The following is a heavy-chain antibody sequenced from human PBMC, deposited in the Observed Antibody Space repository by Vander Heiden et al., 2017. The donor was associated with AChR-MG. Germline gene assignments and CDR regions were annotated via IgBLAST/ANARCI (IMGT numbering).Heavy chain of an antibody. CDR3: VRTSYCSGASCQSNFYYGMDV. Sequence: EVQLVQSAAEVKKSGESLKISCKGSGYSFPSYWTGWVRQMPGKGLEWMALIYPGDSDTTYSPSFQDEVTISADKSISTAYLQWNSLKASDTATYYCVRTSYCSGASCQSNFYYGMDVWGQGTTVTVSS. J-gene: IGHJ6*02. CDR1: GYSFPSYW. V-gene: IGHV5-51*01. D-gene: IGHD2-15*01. CDR2: IYPGDSDT.